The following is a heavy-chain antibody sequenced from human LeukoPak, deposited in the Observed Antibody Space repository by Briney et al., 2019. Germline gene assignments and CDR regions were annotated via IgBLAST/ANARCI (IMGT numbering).Heavy chain of an antibody. CDR3: ARSTYYYGSGIDP. CDR2: ISYDGSNK. D-gene: IGHD3-10*01. J-gene: IGHJ5*02. CDR1: GFTFSSYA. Sequence: PGGSLRLSCAASGFTFSSYAMHWVRQAPGKGLEWVAVISYDGSNKYYADSVKGRFTISRDNSKNTLYLQMNSLRAEDTAVYYCARSTYYYGSGIDPWGQGTLVTVSS. V-gene: IGHV3-30*04.